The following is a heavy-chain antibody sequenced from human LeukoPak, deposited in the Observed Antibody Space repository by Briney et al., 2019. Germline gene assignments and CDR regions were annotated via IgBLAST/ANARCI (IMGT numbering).Heavy chain of an antibody. CDR2: ISSSGSFI. CDR1: GFTFSDYY. V-gene: IGHV3-11*01. Sequence: GGSLRLSCAASGFTFSDYYMSWIRQAPGKGLEWVSYISSSGSFIYYADSVKGRFTISRDNSKNTLYLQMNSLRAEDTAVYYCAKVYDSSGYWSDAFDIWGQGTMVTVSS. J-gene: IGHJ3*02. D-gene: IGHD3-22*01. CDR3: AKVYDSSGYWSDAFDI.